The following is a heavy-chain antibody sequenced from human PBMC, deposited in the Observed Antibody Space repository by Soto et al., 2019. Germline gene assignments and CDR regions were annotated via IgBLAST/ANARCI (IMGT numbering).Heavy chain of an antibody. D-gene: IGHD2-15*01. CDR2: INHSGST. J-gene: IGHJ6*02. CDR3: ARGGECSGGSCYYYYYGMDV. Sequence: SETLSLTCAVYGGSFSGYYWSWIRQPPGKGLEWIGEINHSGSTNYNPSLKSRVTISVDTSKNQFSLKLSSVTAADTAVYYCARGGECSGGSCYYYYYGMDVWGQGTTVTVSS. CDR1: GGSFSGYY. V-gene: IGHV4-34*01.